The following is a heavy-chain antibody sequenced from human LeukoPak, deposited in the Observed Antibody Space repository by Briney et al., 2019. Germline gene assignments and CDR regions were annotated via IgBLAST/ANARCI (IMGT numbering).Heavy chain of an antibody. V-gene: IGHV3-23*01. Sequence: GSLRLSCAASGFTFSSYAMSWVRQAPGKGLGWVSAISGSGGSTYYADSVRGRFTISRDNSKNTLYLQMNSLRAEDTAVYYCAKDQVQRPYNWFDPWGQGTLVTVSS. CDR3: AKDQVQRPYNWFDP. D-gene: IGHD4/OR15-4a*01. CDR2: ISGSGGST. J-gene: IGHJ5*02. CDR1: GFTFSSYA.